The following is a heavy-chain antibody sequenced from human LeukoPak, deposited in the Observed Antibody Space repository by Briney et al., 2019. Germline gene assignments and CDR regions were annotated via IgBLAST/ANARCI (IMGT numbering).Heavy chain of an antibody. CDR1: GFSFSSYD. CDR3: AKDAQRGFDYSNSLEH. D-gene: IGHD4-11*01. V-gene: IGHV3-33*06. Sequence: TGGSLRLSCAASGFSFSSYDMYWVRQAPGKGLEWVAVIWYDGSNKYHADSVKGRFTISRDNSKNTLYLQMNTLRAEDTAVYYCAKDAQRGFDYSNSLEHWGQGSLVTVSS. J-gene: IGHJ4*02. CDR2: IWYDGSNK.